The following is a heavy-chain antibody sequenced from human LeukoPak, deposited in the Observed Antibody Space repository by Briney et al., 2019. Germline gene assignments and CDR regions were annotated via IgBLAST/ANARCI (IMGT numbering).Heavy chain of an antibody. V-gene: IGHV4-4*07. Sequence: PSEILSLTCTVSGGSISSYYWSWIRQPAGKGLEWIGRISPSGSASGTISYNPSLKSRVTMSVDTSKNVFSLKLTSVTAADTALYYCTRSVAWNERFDSWSQGTLVTVSS. J-gene: IGHJ4*02. D-gene: IGHD1-1*01. CDR1: GGSISSYY. CDR3: TRSVAWNERFDS. CDR2: ISPSGSASGTI.